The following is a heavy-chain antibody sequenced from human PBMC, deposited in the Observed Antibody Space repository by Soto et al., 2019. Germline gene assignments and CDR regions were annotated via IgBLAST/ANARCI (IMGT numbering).Heavy chain of an antibody. CDR1: GFTFSSYS. CDR3: ARFIYGDYPIDY. D-gene: IGHD4-17*01. Sequence: EVQLVESGGGLVKPGGSLRLSCAASGFTFSSYSMNWVRQAPGKGLEWVSSISSSSSYIYYADSVKGRFTISRDNAKNSLYLQMNSLRAEDTAVYYCARFIYGDYPIDYWGQGTLVTVSS. J-gene: IGHJ4*02. CDR2: ISSSSSYI. V-gene: IGHV3-21*01.